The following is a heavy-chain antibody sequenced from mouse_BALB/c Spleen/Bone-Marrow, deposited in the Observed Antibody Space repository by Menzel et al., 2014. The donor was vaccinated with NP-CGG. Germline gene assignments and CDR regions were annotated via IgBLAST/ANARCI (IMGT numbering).Heavy chain of an antibody. Sequence: EVQVVESRGGLVKLGGSLKLSCAASGFTFSSYYMSWVRQTPEKRLELVAAINSNGDNTYYPDTVKGRFTISRDNAKNTLYLQMSSLKSEDTALYYCARRGISTSEGVGAMDYWGQGTSVTVSS. CDR1: GFTFSSYY. CDR3: ARRGISTSEGVGAMDY. V-gene: IGHV5-6-2*01. J-gene: IGHJ4*01. D-gene: IGHD1-1*01. CDR2: INSNGDNT.